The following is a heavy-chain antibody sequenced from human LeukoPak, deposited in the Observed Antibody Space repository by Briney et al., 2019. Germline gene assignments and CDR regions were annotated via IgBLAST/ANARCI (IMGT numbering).Heavy chain of an antibody. CDR1: GFTFSSYG. J-gene: IGHJ4*02. D-gene: IGHD5-12*01. CDR3: TTKNIVATMRDY. Sequence: GGSLRLSCAASGFTFSSYGMHWVRQAPGKGLEWVAVISYDGSNKYYADSVKGRFTISRDNSKNTLYLQMNSLKTEDTAVYYCTTKNIVATMRDYWGQGTLVTVSS. CDR2: ISYDGSNK. V-gene: IGHV3-30*03.